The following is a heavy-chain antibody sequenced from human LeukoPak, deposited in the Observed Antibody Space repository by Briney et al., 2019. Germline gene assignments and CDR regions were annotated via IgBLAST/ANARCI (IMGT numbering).Heavy chain of an antibody. D-gene: IGHD6-13*01. J-gene: IGHJ6*02. CDR3: ARDQDSSSWYNGYYYYGMDV. CDR2: ISAYNGNT. V-gene: IGHV1-18*01. CDR1: GYTFTSYG. Sequence: ASVKVSCKASGYTFTSYGISWVRQAPGQGLEWMGWISAYNGNTNYAQKLQGRVTMTTDTSTSTAYMELRSLRSDDTAVYYCARDQDSSSWYNGYYYYGMDVWGQGTTVTVSS.